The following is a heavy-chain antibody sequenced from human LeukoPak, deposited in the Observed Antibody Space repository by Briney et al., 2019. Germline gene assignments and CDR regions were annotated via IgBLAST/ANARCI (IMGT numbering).Heavy chain of an antibody. V-gene: IGHV1-18*01. CDR3: AKDRWRDGSSSFDN. D-gene: IGHD6-6*01. Sequence: GASVKVSCKASGYTFTSYSLNWVRPAPGQGLEGMGWISTYYGNTNYAQKLQGRVTMTTDTSASTAYMELRSLRSDDTAVYYCAKDRWRDGSSSFDNWGQGTLVTVSS. CDR1: GYTFTSYS. J-gene: IGHJ4*02. CDR2: ISTYYGNT.